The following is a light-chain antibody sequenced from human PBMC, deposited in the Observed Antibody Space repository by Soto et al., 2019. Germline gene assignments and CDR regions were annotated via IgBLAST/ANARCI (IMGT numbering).Light chain of an antibody. Sequence: EIVLTQSPGTLSLSPGERATLSCRASQSVSSSYLAWYQQKPGQAPRLLIYGASSRATGIPDRFSGSGSGTDFTLTINSLRSEDFATYYRQQSYNLPRTFCQGNTLETK. V-gene: IGKV3-20*01. J-gene: IGKJ2*01. CDR1: QSVSSSY. CDR3: QQSYNLPRT. CDR2: GAS.